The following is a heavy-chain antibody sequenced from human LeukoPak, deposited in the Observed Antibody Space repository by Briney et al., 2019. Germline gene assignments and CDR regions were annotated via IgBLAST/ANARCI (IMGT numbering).Heavy chain of an antibody. CDR1: GFTFSSYA. J-gene: IGHJ4*02. CDR3: AKEKLPSGYSYLTDY. Sequence: GGSLGLSCAASGFTFSSYAMSWVRQAPGKGLEWVSAISGSGGSTYYADSVKGRFTISRDNSKNTLYLQMNSLRAEDTAVYYCAKEKLPSGYSYLTDYWGQGTVVALSS. D-gene: IGHD5-18*01. V-gene: IGHV3-23*01. CDR2: ISGSGGST.